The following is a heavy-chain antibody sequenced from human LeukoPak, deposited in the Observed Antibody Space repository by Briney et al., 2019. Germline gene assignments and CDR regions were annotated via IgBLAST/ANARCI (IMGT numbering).Heavy chain of an antibody. J-gene: IGHJ6*02. CDR1: GGSISSYY. Sequence: PSETLSLTCTVSGGSISSYYWSWIRQPPGKGLEGIGYIYYSGSTNYNPSLKSRVTISVDTSKNQFSLKLSSVTAADTAVYYCARVCNHSSSWYANYYYYGMDVWGQGTTVTVSS. CDR2: IYYSGST. CDR3: ARVCNHSSSWYANYYYYGMDV. V-gene: IGHV4-59*08. D-gene: IGHD6-13*01.